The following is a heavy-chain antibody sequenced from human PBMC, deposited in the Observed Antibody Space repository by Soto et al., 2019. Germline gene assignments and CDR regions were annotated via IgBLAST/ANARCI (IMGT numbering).Heavy chain of an antibody. CDR2: IYPGDSDT. CDR3: ARQAAAGKYYYVMDV. Sequence: PGESLKISCKGSGYSFTTYWIGWVRQMPGKGLEGMVIIYPGDSDTRYSPSFQGQVTISADKSINTTYLQWSSLKASDTAIYYCARQAAAGKYYYVMDVWGQGTTVTVSS. CDR1: GYSFTTYW. J-gene: IGHJ6*02. V-gene: IGHV5-51*01. D-gene: IGHD6-13*01.